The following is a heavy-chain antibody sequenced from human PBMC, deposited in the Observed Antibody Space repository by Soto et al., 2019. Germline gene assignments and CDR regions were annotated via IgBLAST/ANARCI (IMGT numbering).Heavy chain of an antibody. CDR2: TSGSGGST. D-gene: IGHD6-19*01. V-gene: IGHV3-23*01. CDR3: AKVNRGSSGWPGREFDY. J-gene: IGHJ4*02. CDR1: GFTFSSYA. Sequence: GGSLRLSCAASGFTFSSYAMSWVRQAPGKGLEWVSATSGSGGSTYYADSVKGRFTISRDNSKNTLYLQMNSLRAEDTAVYYCAKVNRGSSGWPGREFDYWGQGTLVTVSS.